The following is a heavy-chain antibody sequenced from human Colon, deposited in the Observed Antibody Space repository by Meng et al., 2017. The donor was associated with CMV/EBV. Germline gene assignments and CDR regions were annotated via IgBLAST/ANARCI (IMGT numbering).Heavy chain of an antibody. CDR1: GFTFSSYA. D-gene: IGHD3-10*01. CDR2: ISYDGSNK. CDR3: AKDGGAHSGSYPNAYYYYGMDV. Sequence: GESLKISCAASGFTFSSYAMHWVRQAPGKGLEWVAVISYDGSNKYYADSVKGRFTISRDNSKNTLYLQMNSLRAEDTAVYYCAKDGGAHSGSYPNAYYYYGMDVWGQGTTVTVSS. J-gene: IGHJ6*02. V-gene: IGHV3-30-3*01.